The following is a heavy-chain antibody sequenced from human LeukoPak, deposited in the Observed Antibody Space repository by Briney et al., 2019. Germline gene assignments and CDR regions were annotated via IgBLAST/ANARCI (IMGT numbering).Heavy chain of an antibody. J-gene: IGHJ5*02. Sequence: GGSLRLSCAASGFSFSSYWMHWVRQAPGKGLVWVSRVRGDGSGTDYADSVKGRFTISRDNAKHTLYLQMNSLRAEDTAVYYCAKSLVGVSYYDILTGYQGDNWFDPWGQGTLVTVSS. CDR1: GFSFSSYW. V-gene: IGHV3-74*01. CDR2: VRGDGSGT. CDR3: AKSLVGVSYYDILTGYQGDNWFDP. D-gene: IGHD3-9*01.